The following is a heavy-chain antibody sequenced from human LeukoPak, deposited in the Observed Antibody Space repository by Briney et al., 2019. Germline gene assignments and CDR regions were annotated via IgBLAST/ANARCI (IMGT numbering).Heavy chain of an antibody. D-gene: IGHD3-3*01. J-gene: IGHJ4*02. CDR3: ARAPITIFGVVIPSHFDY. Sequence: SETLSLTCTVSGGSISSYYWSWIRQPPGKGLEWIGRIYTSGSTNYNPSLKSRVTISVDTSKNQFSLKLSSVTAAGTAVYYCARAPITIFGVVIPSHFDYWGQGTLVTVSS. V-gene: IGHV4-4*07. CDR1: GGSISSYY. CDR2: IYTSGST.